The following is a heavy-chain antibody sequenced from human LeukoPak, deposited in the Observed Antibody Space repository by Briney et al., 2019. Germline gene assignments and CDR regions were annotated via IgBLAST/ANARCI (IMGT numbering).Heavy chain of an antibody. J-gene: IGHJ6*03. Sequence: ASVKVSCKASGYTFTGYYMHWVRQAPGQGLEWMGWINPNSGGTNYAQKFQGRVTMTRDTSISTAYMELSRLRSDDTAVYYCARAGGGSRRDYYYYMDVWGKGTTVTISS. CDR1: GYTFTGYY. D-gene: IGHD1-26*01. CDR3: ARAGGGSRRDYYYYMDV. V-gene: IGHV1-2*02. CDR2: INPNSGGT.